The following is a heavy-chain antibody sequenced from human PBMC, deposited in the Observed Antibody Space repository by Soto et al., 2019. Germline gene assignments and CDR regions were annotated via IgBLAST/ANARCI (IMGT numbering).Heavy chain of an antibody. CDR3: VKDVVVVAASYAFDI. Sequence: EVQLVESGGGLVQPGGSLRLSCSASGFTFSSYAMHWVRQAPGKGPEYVSAISSNGGSTYYADSVKGRFTISRDNSKNTLYLQMSSLRAEDTAVYYCVKDVVVVAASYAFDIWGQGTMVTVSS. D-gene: IGHD2-15*01. V-gene: IGHV3-64D*06. CDR2: ISSNGGST. J-gene: IGHJ3*02. CDR1: GFTFSSYA.